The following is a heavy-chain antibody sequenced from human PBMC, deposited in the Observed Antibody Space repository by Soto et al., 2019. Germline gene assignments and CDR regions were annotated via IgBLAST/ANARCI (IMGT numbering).Heavy chain of an antibody. CDR2: IYYSGST. CDR1: GGSISSYY. J-gene: IGHJ6*02. CDR3: ARDSRLPAPGRRNYCHYTMDX. D-gene: IGHD6-13*01. Sequence: SETLSLTCTVSGGSISSYYWSWIRQPPEKGLEWIGYIYYSGSTNYNHSLKSRVTISVDTSKNQSSLKLSSVNAADTAVYYCARDSRLPAPGRRNYCHYTMDXWGQVTTVTVS. V-gene: IGHV4-59*01.